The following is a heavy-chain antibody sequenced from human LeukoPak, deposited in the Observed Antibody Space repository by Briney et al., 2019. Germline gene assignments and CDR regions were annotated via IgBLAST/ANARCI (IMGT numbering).Heavy chain of an antibody. CDR3: ARDQYSSETDY. D-gene: IGHD5-18*01. J-gene: IGHJ4*02. Sequence: GGSLRPSCAAFGFTFSSYSMNWVRQAPGKGLEWVLSISSSSSYIYYADSVKGRFTISRDNAKNSLYLQMNSLRAEDTAVYYCARDQYSSETDYWGQGTLVTVSS. V-gene: IGHV3-21*01. CDR1: GFTFSSYS. CDR2: ISSSSSYI.